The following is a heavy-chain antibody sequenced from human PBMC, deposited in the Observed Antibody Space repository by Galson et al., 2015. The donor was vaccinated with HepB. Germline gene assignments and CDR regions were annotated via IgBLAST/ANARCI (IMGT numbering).Heavy chain of an antibody. D-gene: IGHD6-19*01. V-gene: IGHV4-59*08. CDR2: IDYSGSI. Sequence: SETLSLTCTVSGGSISIYYWSWIRQPPGKGLEWIGYIDYSGSINYNPSLKSRVTMSVDTSKNQFSLRLSSVTAADTAVYYCARMHSSGWYLVDYWGQGVLVTVSS. CDR3: ARMHSSGWYLVDY. CDR1: GGSISIYY. J-gene: IGHJ4*02.